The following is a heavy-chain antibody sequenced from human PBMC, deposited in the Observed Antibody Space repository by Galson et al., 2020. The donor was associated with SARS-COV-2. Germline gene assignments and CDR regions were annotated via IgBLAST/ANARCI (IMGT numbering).Heavy chain of an antibody. Sequence: SETLSLTCTVSGGSIRSSNYYWGWIRQPPGKGLEWIGSVLNSGTTHYSPSLQSRVTISVDTSKNQFSLNLNSVTAADTAMYYCARDATSSGWYNWFDSWGQGTLFTVAS. CDR3: ARDATSSGWYNWFDS. J-gene: IGHJ5*01. CDR1: GGSIRSSNYY. D-gene: IGHD6-19*01. CDR2: VLNSGTT. V-gene: IGHV4-39*07.